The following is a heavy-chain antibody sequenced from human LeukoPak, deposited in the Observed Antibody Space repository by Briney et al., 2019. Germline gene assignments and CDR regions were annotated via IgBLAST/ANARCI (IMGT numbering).Heavy chain of an antibody. CDR3: AGIGAATYAFDI. CDR1: GFTFSSYW. J-gene: IGHJ3*02. CDR2: IKSDGSST. Sequence: PGGSLRLSCAASGFTFSSYWMHWVRQAPGKGLVWVSRIKSDGSSTSYADSVKGRFTISRDNAKNTLYLQMNSLRAEDTAVYYCAGIGAATYAFDIWGQGTMVTVSS. D-gene: IGHD1-26*01. V-gene: IGHV3-74*01.